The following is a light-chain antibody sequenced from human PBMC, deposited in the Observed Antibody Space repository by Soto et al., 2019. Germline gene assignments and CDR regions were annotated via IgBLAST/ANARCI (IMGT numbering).Light chain of an antibody. V-gene: IGKV3-20*01. CDR3: QQYGSSPG. CDR2: GAS. Sequence: EIVLTQSPGTLSLSPGERATLSCRASQSVSSSYLAWYQRKPGQAPRLLIYGASSRATGIPDRFSGSGSGTDFTLTISRLEPEDFAVYYCQQYGSSPGFGQGTKLEIK. CDR1: QSVSSSY. J-gene: IGKJ2*01.